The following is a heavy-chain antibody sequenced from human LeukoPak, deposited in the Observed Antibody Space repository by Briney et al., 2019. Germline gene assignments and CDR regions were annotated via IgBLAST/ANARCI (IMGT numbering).Heavy chain of an antibody. CDR1: GFTFSSYG. CDR2: ISGSADNT. D-gene: IGHD3-16*02. CDR3: AKSPSYTGSYRYFDY. V-gene: IGHV3-23*01. J-gene: IGHJ4*02. Sequence: QPGGSLRLSCAASGFTFSSYGMNWVRQSPGKGLEWVSTISGSADNTYYADSVTGRFTISRDQSKSTLYLQMSSLKPDDTAVYYCAKSPSYTGSYRYFDYWGQGTLVTVSS.